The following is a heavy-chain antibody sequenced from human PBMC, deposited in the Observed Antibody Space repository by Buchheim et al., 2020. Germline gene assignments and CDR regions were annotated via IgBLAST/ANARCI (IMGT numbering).Heavy chain of an antibody. D-gene: IGHD4-17*01. CDR3: TRGSIAYGTLDN. V-gene: IGHV3-15*02. CDR1: GFTFTSAW. CDR2: IKSKSDGGTT. J-gene: IGHJ4*02. Sequence: EVQLVDSGGALVKPGGFLRLSCVASGFTFTSAWMTWVRQAPGEGLEWVGRIKSKSDGGTTDYAAPVNGRFIIPRDDSKDTLYLQMNSLMTEDTGVYYCTRGSIAYGTLDNWGQGTL.